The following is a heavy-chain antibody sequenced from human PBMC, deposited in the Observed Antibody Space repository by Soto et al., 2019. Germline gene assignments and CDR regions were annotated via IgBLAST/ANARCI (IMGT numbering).Heavy chain of an antibody. V-gene: IGHV4-34*01. CDR2: IHLSGRV. CDR3: ARTPTRGASAWLDP. J-gene: IGHJ5*02. CDR1: GGSFSDYY. D-gene: IGHD1-26*01. Sequence: QVQLQQWGSGLLKPSETLSLPCAIYGGSFSDYYWHWIRQSPGKGLEWIGEIHLSGRVNFTPSLKSRTSLSMDTSRNQFFLTLRSVTAADTAVYFCARTPTRGASAWLDPWGRGHLVTVSS.